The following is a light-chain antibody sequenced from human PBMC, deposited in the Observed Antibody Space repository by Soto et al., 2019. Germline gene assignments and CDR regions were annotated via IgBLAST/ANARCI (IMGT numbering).Light chain of an antibody. J-gene: IGLJ1*01. V-gene: IGLV2-14*01. CDR2: EVS. CDR1: SSDVGGYNY. CDR3: SSYIISSTGV. Sequence: QSALTQPASVSGSPGQSITISCTGTSSDVGGYNYVSWYQQHPGKAPKLMIYEVSNRPSGVSNRFSGSKSGNTASLTISGLQAEDEADYYCSSYIISSTGVFGTGTKLTVL.